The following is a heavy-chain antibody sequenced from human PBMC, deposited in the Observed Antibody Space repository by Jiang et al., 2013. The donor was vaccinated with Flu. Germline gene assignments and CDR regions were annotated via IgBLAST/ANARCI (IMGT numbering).Heavy chain of an antibody. CDR3: AGQNWSRGDY. D-gene: IGHD1-1*01. CDR2: LLHGST. Sequence: PGLVKPSETLSLICTRLWWLHQYLLLELDPAAPREGTGVDWVYLLHGSTNYNPSLKSRVTISVDTSKNQFSLKLSSVTAADTAVYYCAGQNWSRGDYWGQGTLVTVSS. J-gene: IGHJ4*02. CDR1: WLHQYLL. V-gene: IGHV4-59*01.